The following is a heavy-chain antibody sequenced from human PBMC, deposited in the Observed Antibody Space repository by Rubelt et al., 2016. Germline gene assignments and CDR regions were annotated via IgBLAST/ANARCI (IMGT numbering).Heavy chain of an antibody. D-gene: IGHD6-13*01. J-gene: IGHJ3*02. V-gene: IGHV3-23*01. Sequence: EVQLLESGGGLVQPGGSLRLSCAASGFTFSRNAMSWVRQAPGKGLEWVSAISASGGSTYYADSVKGRFTISRDNSKNTLYLQMNSLRAEDTALYYCAKGVAAAGDDAFDIWGQGTLVTVSS. CDR3: AKGVAAAGDDAFDI. CDR1: GFTFSRNA. CDR2: ISASGGST.